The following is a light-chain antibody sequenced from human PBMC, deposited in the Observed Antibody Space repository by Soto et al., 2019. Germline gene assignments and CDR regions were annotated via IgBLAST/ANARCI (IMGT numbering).Light chain of an antibody. V-gene: IGKV1-5*01. CDR2: DAS. J-gene: IGKJ1*01. CDR1: QTISNW. CDR3: QKYNSFWT. Sequence: DVQMSHSPSALSSSLVDTVTISSRPSQTISNWLAWYQQKPGKAPKLLIYDASSLESGVPSRFSGSGSGNEFTLTISSLQPEDFETYYCQKYNSFWTFGQGTKV.